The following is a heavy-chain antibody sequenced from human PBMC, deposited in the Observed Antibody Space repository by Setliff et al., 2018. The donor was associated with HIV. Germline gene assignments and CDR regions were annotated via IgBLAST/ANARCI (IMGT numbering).Heavy chain of an antibody. CDR1: GFAFGDYA. J-gene: IGHJ5*02. Sequence: GGSLRLSCAASGFAFGDYALSWVRQAPGKGLEWVGRIKNIGSGGTSNYAAPVSGRFTISRDDSKNTVFLQMDSLKIEDTAVYYCTSNSFDYYDSSGYASWGQGTLVTVSS. CDR2: IKNIGSGGTS. CDR3: TSNSFDYYDSSGYAS. V-gene: IGHV3-15*01. D-gene: IGHD3-22*01.